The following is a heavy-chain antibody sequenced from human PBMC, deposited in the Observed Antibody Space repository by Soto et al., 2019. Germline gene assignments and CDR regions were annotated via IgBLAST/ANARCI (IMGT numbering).Heavy chain of an antibody. J-gene: IGHJ3*02. Sequence: EVQLVESGGGLVQPGGSLRLSCAASGFTFSSYEMNWVRQAPGKGLEWVSYISSTGSTIYYADSVKGRFTISRDNAKNSLYLQMNSLRAEDTAVHYCARELDDAFDIWGQGTMVTVSS. CDR3: ARELDDAFDI. D-gene: IGHD3-3*01. CDR1: GFTFSSYE. V-gene: IGHV3-48*03. CDR2: ISSTGSTI.